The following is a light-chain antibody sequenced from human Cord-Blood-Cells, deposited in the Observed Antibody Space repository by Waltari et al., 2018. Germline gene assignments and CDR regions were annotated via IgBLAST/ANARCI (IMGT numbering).Light chain of an antibody. CDR3: QQYYSTPWT. CDR2: WAS. Sequence: DIVMTQSPDSLAASLGERATLNCKSTQSFLYSSNNKNYLAWYQQKPGQPPKLLIYWASTRESGVPDRFSGSGSGTDFTLTISSLQAEDVAVYYCQQYYSTPWTFGQGTKVEIK. J-gene: IGKJ1*01. V-gene: IGKV4-1*01. CDR1: QSFLYSSNNKNY.